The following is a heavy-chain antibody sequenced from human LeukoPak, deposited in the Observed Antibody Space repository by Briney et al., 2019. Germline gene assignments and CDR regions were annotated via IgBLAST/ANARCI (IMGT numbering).Heavy chain of an antibody. CDR2: ISAYNGNT. CDR3: ARTGYSSSWSQPYYYMDV. V-gene: IGHV1-18*01. CDR1: GYTFTSYG. Sequence: ASVTVSCKASGYTFTSYGISWVRQAPGQGLEWMGWISAYNGNTNYAQKLQGRVTMTTDTSTSTAYMELRSLRSDDTAVYYCARTGYSSSWSQPYYYMDVWGKGTTVTISS. J-gene: IGHJ6*03. D-gene: IGHD6-13*01.